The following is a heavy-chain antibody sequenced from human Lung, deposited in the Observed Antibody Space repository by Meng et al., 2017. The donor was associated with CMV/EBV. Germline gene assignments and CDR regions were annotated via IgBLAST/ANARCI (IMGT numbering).Heavy chain of an antibody. CDR2: IDDSGST. Sequence: VQLQESGPGLVKPSGTLSLTCGVSGVSISSNIRWTWVRQPPGKGLEWIGDIDDSGSTNYNPSLNSRISISLDKSKNHFSLKVNSVTAADTAVYYCARGKQDAWELLAYWGQGALVTVS. V-gene: IGHV4-4*02. CDR1: GVSISSNIR. CDR3: ARGKQDAWELLAY. J-gene: IGHJ4*02. D-gene: IGHD1-26*01.